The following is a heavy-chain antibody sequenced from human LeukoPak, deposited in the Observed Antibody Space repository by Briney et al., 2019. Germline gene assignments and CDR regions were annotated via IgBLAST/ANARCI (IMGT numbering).Heavy chain of an antibody. D-gene: IGHD2-15*01. Sequence: ASVKVSCKASGGTFSSYAISWVRQAPGQGLEWMGGIIPIFGTANYAQKFQGRVTITADESTSTAYMELSSLRSEDTAVYYCARAVGYCSGGSCYGTFDYWAREPWSPSPQ. CDR2: IIPIFGTA. CDR3: ARAVGYCSGGSCYGTFDY. J-gene: IGHJ4*02. CDR1: GGTFSSYA. V-gene: IGHV1-69*13.